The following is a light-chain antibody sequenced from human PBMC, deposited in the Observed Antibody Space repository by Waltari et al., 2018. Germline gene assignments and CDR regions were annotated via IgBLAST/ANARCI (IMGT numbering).Light chain of an antibody. Sequence: QSVLTQPPSASGAPGQRVTIPCSGGCSNIGQNSVTWYRQLPGSAPKLLIYVDNQRPAGVPDRFSGSKSGTSASLAISGLQSEDEAVYYCGTWDGSLSAWVFGGGTKVTVL. J-gene: IGLJ3*02. CDR3: GTWDGSLSAWV. CDR1: CSNIGQNS. V-gene: IGLV1-44*01. CDR2: VDN.